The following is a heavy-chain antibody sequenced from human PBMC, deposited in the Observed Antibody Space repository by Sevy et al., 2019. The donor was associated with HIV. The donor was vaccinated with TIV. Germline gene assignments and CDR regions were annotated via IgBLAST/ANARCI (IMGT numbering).Heavy chain of an antibody. CDR1: GFTFSSYA. Sequence: GGSLRLSCAASGFTFSSYAMSWVRQAPGKGLEWVSAISGGGGSTYYADSVKGRFTISRDNSKNTLYLQMKSLRAEDKAVYYCAKEKVSYYYDSSGYYDYWGQGTLVTVSS. V-gene: IGHV3-23*01. D-gene: IGHD3-22*01. J-gene: IGHJ4*02. CDR3: AKEKVSYYYDSSGYYDY. CDR2: ISGGGGST.